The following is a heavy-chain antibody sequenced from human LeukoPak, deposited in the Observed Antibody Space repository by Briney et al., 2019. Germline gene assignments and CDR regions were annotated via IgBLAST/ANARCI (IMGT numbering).Heavy chain of an antibody. J-gene: IGHJ4*02. D-gene: IGHD1-26*01. V-gene: IGHV1-2*02. CDR3: AGKLVGGNPFDF. Sequence: GASVKVPCKASGYTSSEYYIHWVRQAPGQGLEWMGWINPNNGGTRYAQKLQGRITMTRDTSISTVYVELNELNSDDTAVYYCAGKLVGGNPFDFWGQGTLVTVSS. CDR2: INPNNGGT. CDR1: GYTSSEYY.